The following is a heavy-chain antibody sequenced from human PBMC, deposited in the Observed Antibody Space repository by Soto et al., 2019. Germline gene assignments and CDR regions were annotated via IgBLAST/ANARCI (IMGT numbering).Heavy chain of an antibody. J-gene: IGHJ5*02. CDR1: GFTVSNNY. CDR2: IYSGGGT. Sequence: SLRLSWAASGFTVSNNYMSWVRQAPGKGLEYVSVIYSGGGTYYADSVKGRFTISRDNSKNTLYLQMNSLGAEDTAVYYCARSTTTTTSAVYFHPLRHAPLVTVPP. D-gene: IGHD5-12*01. CDR3: ARSTTTTTSAVYFHP. V-gene: IGHV3-66*01.